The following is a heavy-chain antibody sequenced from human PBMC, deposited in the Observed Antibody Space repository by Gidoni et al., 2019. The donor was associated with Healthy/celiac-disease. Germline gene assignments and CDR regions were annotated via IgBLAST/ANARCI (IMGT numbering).Heavy chain of an antibody. CDR3: AKALDYGGKSKQGAFDI. CDR1: GFTFSSYA. D-gene: IGHD4-17*01. J-gene: IGHJ3*02. CDR2: ISGSGGST. Sequence: EVQLLESGGGLVQPGGSLRLSCAASGFTFSSYAMSWVRQAPGKGLEWVSAISGSGGSTYYADSVKGRFTISRDNSKNTLYLQMNSLRAEDTAVYYCAKALDYGGKSKQGAFDIWGQGTMVTVSS. V-gene: IGHV3-23*01.